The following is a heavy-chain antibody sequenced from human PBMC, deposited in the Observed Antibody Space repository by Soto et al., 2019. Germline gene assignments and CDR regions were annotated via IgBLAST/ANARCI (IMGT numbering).Heavy chain of an antibody. D-gene: IGHD2-21*01. CDR3: AASCVACGGFNYYGMDV. CDR1: GGSISSGGYY. Sequence: SETLSLTCTVSGGSISSGGYYWYWIRQHPGKGLERIGYIYYSGTTYYNTSLKSRVTISVDTSKNQFSLKLSSVTAADTAVYYCAASCVACGGFNYYGMDVWGQGTTVTVSS. J-gene: IGHJ6*02. V-gene: IGHV4-31*03. CDR2: IYYSGTT.